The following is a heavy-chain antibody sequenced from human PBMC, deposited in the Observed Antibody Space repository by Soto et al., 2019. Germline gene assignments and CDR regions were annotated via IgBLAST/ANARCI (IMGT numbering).Heavy chain of an antibody. CDR2: ISSSGST. J-gene: IGHJ5*02. CDR3: ARSGVTGIVIPSHWFDP. V-gene: IGHV4-31*03. CDR1: GDAIVGVGY. D-gene: IGHD2-21*02. Sequence: SETLSLTCTVYGDAIVGVGYWSFIRQFPGRGLEWIGCISSSGSTYYNPALNNRISLSLDTSQNQFSLKLLSVTAADTAIYYCARSGVTGIVIPSHWFDPWDQGTLVTVSS.